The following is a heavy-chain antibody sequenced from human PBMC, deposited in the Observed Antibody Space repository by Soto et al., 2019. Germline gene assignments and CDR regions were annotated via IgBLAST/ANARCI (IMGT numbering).Heavy chain of an antibody. J-gene: IGHJ3*02. Sequence: EEQLVESGGGLVKRGGSLRLSCAASGLTFSIAWLSWVRQAPGKGLEWVGRIKNNADGGTTDNAAPVKDRFTISRDDSKSTLYLQMNSLQTEDTAMYYCTSMHDRDAFDIWGQGTMVTVSS. CDR1: GLTFSIAW. CDR3: TSMHDRDAFDI. V-gene: IGHV3-15*01. D-gene: IGHD1-1*01. CDR2: IKNNADGGTT.